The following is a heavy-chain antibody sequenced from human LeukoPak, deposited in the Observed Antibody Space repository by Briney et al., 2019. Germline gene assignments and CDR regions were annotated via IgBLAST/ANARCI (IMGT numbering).Heavy chain of an antibody. CDR3: VRDFASGSYYNLFDY. V-gene: IGHV3-30*04. D-gene: IGHD3-10*01. J-gene: IGHJ4*02. CDR1: GFTFNFFS. Sequence: GGSLRLSCAASGFTFNFFSMYWDRQSPGKGLEWVAVISYDATNEYYADSVKGRFTISRDDSKSTLYLQMNSLRAEDTAVYYCVRDFASGSYYNLFDYWGQGTLVTVSS. CDR2: ISYDATNE.